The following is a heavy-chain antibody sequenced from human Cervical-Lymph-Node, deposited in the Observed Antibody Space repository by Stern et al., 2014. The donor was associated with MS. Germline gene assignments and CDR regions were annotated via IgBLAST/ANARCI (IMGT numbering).Heavy chain of an antibody. J-gene: IGHJ3*02. Sequence: QVQLVQSGAEVKKPGASVNVSCKASGYTFTIYYIHWVRQAPGQGLEWMAIINPSGGSTSYAQKFQGRVTLTRDTSTSTVYMALSSLKSEDTAVYFCARDRGPHAFDIWGQGTMVTVSS. V-gene: IGHV1-46*01. D-gene: IGHD3-16*01. CDR2: INPSGGST. CDR1: GYTFTIYY. CDR3: ARDRGPHAFDI.